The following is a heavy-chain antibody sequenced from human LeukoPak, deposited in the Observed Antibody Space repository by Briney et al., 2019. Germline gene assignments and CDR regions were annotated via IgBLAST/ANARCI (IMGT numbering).Heavy chain of an antibody. CDR2: INHSGST. V-gene: IGHV4-34*01. D-gene: IGHD2-15*01. J-gene: IGHJ4*02. Sequence: SETLSLTCAVYGGSFSGYYWSSIRQPPGKGLEWIGEINHSGSTNYNPSLKSRVTISVDTSKNRFSLKLSSVTAADTAVYYCARLVCSGGSCSIDYWGQGTLVTVSS. CDR3: ARLVCSGGSCSIDY. CDR1: GGSFSGYY.